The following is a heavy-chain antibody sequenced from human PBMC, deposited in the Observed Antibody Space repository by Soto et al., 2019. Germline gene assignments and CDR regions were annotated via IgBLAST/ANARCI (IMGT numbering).Heavy chain of an antibody. D-gene: IGHD3-10*02. J-gene: IGHJ4*02. Sequence: GGSLRLSCAASGFTFSSYEMMWVRQAPGKGLEWVSFIHNSRGTTFYADSVKGRFTISRDNSKNTLFLHMSNLRAEDTAMYYCTIVRVADSALDHWGQGTLVTVSS. CDR3: TIVRVADSALDH. CDR1: GFTFSSYE. V-gene: IGHV3-48*03. CDR2: IHNSRGTT.